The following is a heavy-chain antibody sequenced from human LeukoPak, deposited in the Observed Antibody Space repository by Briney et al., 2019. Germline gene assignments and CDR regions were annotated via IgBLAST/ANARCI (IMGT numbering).Heavy chain of an antibody. V-gene: IGHV3-30*02. D-gene: IGHD3-10*01. Sequence: PGGSLRLSCAASGFTFSSYGMHWVRQAPGKGLEWVAFIRYDGSNKYYADSVKGRFTISRDNSKNTLYLQMNSLRAEDTAVYYCAKERAIWFGEFNFDYWGQGTLVTVSS. CDR3: AKERAIWFGEFNFDY. CDR2: IRYDGSNK. CDR1: GFTFSSYG. J-gene: IGHJ4*02.